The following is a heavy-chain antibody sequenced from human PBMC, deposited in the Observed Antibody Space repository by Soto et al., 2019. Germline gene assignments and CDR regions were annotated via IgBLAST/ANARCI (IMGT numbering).Heavy chain of an antibody. CDR1: AFTFSSYA. Sequence: GGSLRLSCAASAFTFSSYAMSWVRQAPGKGLEWVSAISGSSGSTYYADSVKGRFTISRDNSKNTLYLQMNSLRAEDTAVYYCAKCEYSNYYYYYMDVWGKGTTVTVSS. CDR2: ISGSSGST. D-gene: IGHD4-4*01. J-gene: IGHJ6*03. V-gene: IGHV3-23*01. CDR3: AKCEYSNYYYYYMDV.